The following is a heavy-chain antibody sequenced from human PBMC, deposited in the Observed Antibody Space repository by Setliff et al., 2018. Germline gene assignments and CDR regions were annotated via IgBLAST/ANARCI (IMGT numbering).Heavy chain of an antibody. CDR2: ISGSSSYT. Sequence: PAGSLRLSCAASGFSFSDYYMTWIRQAPGKGLEWVSYISGSSSYTDYADFVKGRLTITRDNTKNSLYLQMNSLRAEDTAVYYCARVRGGRDYWGQGTLVTVS. J-gene: IGHJ4*02. D-gene: IGHD3-10*01. CDR1: GFSFSDYY. CDR3: ARVRGGRDY. V-gene: IGHV3-11*05.